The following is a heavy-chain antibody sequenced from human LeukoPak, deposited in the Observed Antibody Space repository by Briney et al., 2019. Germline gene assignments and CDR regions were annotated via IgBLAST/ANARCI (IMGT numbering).Heavy chain of an antibody. CDR1: GCTFSSYV. J-gene: IGHJ4*02. CDR3: ATPVVPGGRY. V-gene: IGHV3-23*01. Sequence: QSGGSLRLSCAASGCTFSSYVMSWIRQAPGKGLDWVSTINASGGSTYYADSVKGRFIFSRENWKCTLYLQMNTLRAEDTAVYYCATPVVPGGRYWGQGTLVTVSS. D-gene: IGHD2-8*02. CDR2: INASGGST.